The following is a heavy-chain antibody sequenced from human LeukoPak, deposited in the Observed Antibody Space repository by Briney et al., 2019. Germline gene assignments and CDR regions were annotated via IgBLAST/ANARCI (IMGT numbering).Heavy chain of an antibody. V-gene: IGHV3-30-3*01. CDR3: ARGHDYGNY. D-gene: IGHD4-17*01. CDR1: GFTFRSYA. Sequence: GGSLRLSCAACGFTFRSYAMHGVRQAPGKGLEWVAVISYDGSNKYYADSVKGRFTISRDNSKNTLYLQMNSLRAEDTAVYYCARGHDYGNYWGQGTLVTVSS. J-gene: IGHJ4*02. CDR2: ISYDGSNK.